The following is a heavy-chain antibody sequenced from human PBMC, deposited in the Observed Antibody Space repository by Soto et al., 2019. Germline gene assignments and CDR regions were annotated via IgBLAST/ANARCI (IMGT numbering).Heavy chain of an antibody. CDR1: GFTFSSYA. CDR3: AKDGNPIPYLAGYYRLGWFDP. CDR2: ISGSGGST. Sequence: EVQLLESGGGLVQPGGSLRLSCAASGFTFSSYAMSWVRQAPGKGLEWVSAISGSGGSTYYADSVKGRFTNSRDNSKNTLYLKMNSLRAEDTAVYYCAKDGNPIPYLAGYYRLGWFDPWGQGTLVTVSS. D-gene: IGHD3-9*01. J-gene: IGHJ5*02. V-gene: IGHV3-23*01.